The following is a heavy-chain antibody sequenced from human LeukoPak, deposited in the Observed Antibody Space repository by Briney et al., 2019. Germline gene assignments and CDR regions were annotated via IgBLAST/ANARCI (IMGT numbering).Heavy chain of an antibody. CDR2: INHSGST. CDR3: ARGPLRSGYYRPNWFDP. CDR1: GGSFSGYY. D-gene: IGHD3-3*01. Sequence: SETLSLTCAVYGGSFSGYYWSWIRQPPGKGLEWIGEINHSGSTNYNPSLKSRVTISVDTSKNQFSLKLSSVTAADTAVHYCARGPLRSGYYRPNWFDPWGQGTLVTVSS. V-gene: IGHV4-34*01. J-gene: IGHJ5*02.